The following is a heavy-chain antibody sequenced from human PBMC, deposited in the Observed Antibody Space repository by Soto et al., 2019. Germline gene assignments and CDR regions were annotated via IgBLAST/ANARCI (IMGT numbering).Heavy chain of an antibody. D-gene: IGHD1-26*01. J-gene: IGHJ4*02. Sequence: GGSLRLSCAASGFTFSSDWMRWVRQAPGKGLVWVSRINTDGSGTTYADSVKGRFTISRDNAKNMVYLQMNSLRAEDTAVYYCARDRAEHQHYFDYWGRGNMVTVSS. CDR3: ARDRAEHQHYFDY. V-gene: IGHV3-74*01. CDR1: GFTFSSDW. CDR2: INTDGSGT.